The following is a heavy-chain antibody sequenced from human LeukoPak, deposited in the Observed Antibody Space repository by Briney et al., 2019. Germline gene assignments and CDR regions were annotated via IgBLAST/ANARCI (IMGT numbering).Heavy chain of an antibody. CDR1: GFTFSSHG. V-gene: IGHV3-33*01. Sequence: GGSLRLSCAASGFTFSSHGMHWVRQAPGKGLEWVSIIWYDGSDEYYADSVKGRFTISRDNSKNTLYLQMNSLRAVDTAVYYCARDGGYHTSGPFDYWGQGTLVTVSS. D-gene: IGHD3-22*01. CDR3: ARDGGYHTSGPFDY. J-gene: IGHJ4*02. CDR2: IWYDGSDE.